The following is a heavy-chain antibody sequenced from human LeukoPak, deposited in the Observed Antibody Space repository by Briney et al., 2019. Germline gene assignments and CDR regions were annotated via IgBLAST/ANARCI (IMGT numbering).Heavy chain of an antibody. CDR1: GGSISSSSYY. J-gene: IGHJ4*02. CDR2: IYYSGST. D-gene: IGHD6-6*01. Sequence: TSEALSLTCTVSGGSISSSSYYRGWIRQPPGKGLEWIGSIYYSGSTYYNPSLKSRVTISVDTSKNQFSLKLSSVTAADTAVYYCASVKYSSSSGGFDYWGQGTLVTVSS. V-gene: IGHV4-39*07. CDR3: ASVKYSSSSGGFDY.